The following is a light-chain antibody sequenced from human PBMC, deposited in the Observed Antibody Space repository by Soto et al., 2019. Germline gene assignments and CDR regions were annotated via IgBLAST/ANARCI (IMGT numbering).Light chain of an antibody. J-gene: IGKJ3*01. Sequence: DIQMTQSPSSLSASIGDRVTITCRASQGIYNYLAWYQEKPGKVPKLLIYAASILQSGVPSRFSGSGSGTEFTLTISSLQPEDVATYYGQKYNSAPFTFGPGTKVDIK. CDR2: AAS. CDR3: QKYNSAPFT. CDR1: QGIYNY. V-gene: IGKV1-27*01.